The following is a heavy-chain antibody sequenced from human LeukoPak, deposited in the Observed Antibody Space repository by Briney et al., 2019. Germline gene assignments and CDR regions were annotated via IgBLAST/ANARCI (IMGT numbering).Heavy chain of an antibody. CDR3: ARSSATRSYYYYYGMDV. V-gene: IGHV4-31*03. CDR2: IYYSGST. J-gene: IGHJ6*02. Sequence: SETLSLTCTVSGGSISSGGYSWSWIRQHPGKGLEWIGYIYYSGSTYYNPSLKSRVTISVDTSKNQFSLKLSSVTAADTAVYYCARSSATRSYYYYYGMDVWGQGTTVTVSS. D-gene: IGHD2-15*01. CDR1: GGSISSGGYS.